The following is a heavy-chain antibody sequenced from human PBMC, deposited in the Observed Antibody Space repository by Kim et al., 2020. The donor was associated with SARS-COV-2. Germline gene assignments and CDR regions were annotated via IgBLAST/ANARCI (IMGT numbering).Heavy chain of an antibody. D-gene: IGHD3-10*01. CDR3: ARSDYYGSGSYYPLFDY. V-gene: IGHV4-31*03. CDR2: IYYSGST. CDR1: GGSISSGGYY. Sequence: SETLSLTCTVSGGSISSGGYYWSWIRQHPGKGLEWIGYIYYSGSTYYNPSLKSRVTISVDTSKNQLSLKLSSVTAADTAVYYCARSDYYGSGSYYPLFDYWGQGTLVTVSS. J-gene: IGHJ4*02.